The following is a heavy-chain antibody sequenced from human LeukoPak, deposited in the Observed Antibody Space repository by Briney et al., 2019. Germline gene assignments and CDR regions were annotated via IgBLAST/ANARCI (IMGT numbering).Heavy chain of an antibody. CDR2: IYYSGST. J-gene: IGHJ4*02. V-gene: IGHV4-59*01. CDR3: ARGGRLPRYFDY. CDR1: GGSISSYY. D-gene: IGHD2-21*02. Sequence: SEPLSLTCTVSGGSISSYYWSWIRQPPGKGLEWIGYIYYSGSTNYNPSLKSRVTISVDTPKHQFSLKLSSVTAADTAVYYCARGGRLPRYFDYWGQGTLVTVSS.